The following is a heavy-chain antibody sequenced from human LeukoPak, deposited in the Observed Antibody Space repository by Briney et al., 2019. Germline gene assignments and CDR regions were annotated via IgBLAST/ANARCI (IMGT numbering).Heavy chain of an antibody. CDR2: IKQDGSEK. Sequence: PGGSLRLSCAASGFTFSSYWMSWVRQAPGKGLEWVANIKQDGSEKYYVDSVKGRFTISRDNAKNSLYLQMNSLRAEDTAVYYCARDKLRIRLSGSQGQDYWGQGTLVTVSS. V-gene: IGHV3-7*01. CDR3: ARDKLRIRLSGSQGQDY. D-gene: IGHD1-26*01. CDR1: GFTFSSYW. J-gene: IGHJ4*02.